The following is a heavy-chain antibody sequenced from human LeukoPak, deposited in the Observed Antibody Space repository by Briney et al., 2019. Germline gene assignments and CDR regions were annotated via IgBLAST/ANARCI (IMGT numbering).Heavy chain of an antibody. V-gene: IGHV4-39*01. CDR1: GDSISTSSYY. CDR2: IYYSGST. CDR3: ARHKDYYYSYMDV. J-gene: IGHJ6*03. Sequence: SETLSLTCSVSGDSISTSSYYWGWIRQPPGKGLEWIGTIYYSGSTYYNPSLTSRVTISVDTSKNQFSLKLSSVTAADTAVYYCARHKDYYYSYMDVWGKGTTVTISS.